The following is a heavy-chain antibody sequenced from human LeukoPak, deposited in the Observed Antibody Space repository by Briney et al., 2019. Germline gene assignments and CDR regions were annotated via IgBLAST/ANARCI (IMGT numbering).Heavy chain of an antibody. CDR1: GFTFSSYA. Sequence: AGGSLRLSCAASGFTFSSYAMSWVRQAPGKGLEWVSAISGSGGSTYYADSVKGRFTTSRDNSKNTLYLLMNSLRAEDTAVHYCAKDPFLQLWLQESGLDYWGQGTLVTVSS. CDR3: AKDPFLQLWLQESGLDY. V-gene: IGHV3-23*01. D-gene: IGHD5-18*01. J-gene: IGHJ4*02. CDR2: ISGSGGST.